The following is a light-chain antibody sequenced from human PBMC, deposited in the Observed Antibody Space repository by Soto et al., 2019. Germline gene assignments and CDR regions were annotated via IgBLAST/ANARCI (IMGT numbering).Light chain of an antibody. Sequence: EIVFTQSPGTLSLCPGERATLSCRASQSVSSSYLAWYQQKPGQAPRLLIYGASSRATGIPDRFSGSGSGTDFTLTISRLEPEDFAVYYCQQYGSSRTFGQGTKV. CDR2: GAS. V-gene: IGKV3-20*01. J-gene: IGKJ1*01. CDR3: QQYGSSRT. CDR1: QSVSSSY.